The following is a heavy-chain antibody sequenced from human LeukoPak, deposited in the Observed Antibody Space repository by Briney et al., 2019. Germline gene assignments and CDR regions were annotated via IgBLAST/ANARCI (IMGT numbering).Heavy chain of an antibody. D-gene: IGHD3-10*01. CDR1: GFTFSNYG. V-gene: IGHV3-30*02. CDR3: AKVDGFGELSIDY. J-gene: IGHJ4*02. CDR2: IRNDGSNK. Sequence: GGSLRLSCAASGFTFSNYGMHWVRQAPGKGLEWVAFIRNDGSNKHYADSVKGRFTISRDNSKNTLYLQMNSLRAEDTAVYYCAKVDGFGELSIDYWGQGTLVTVSS.